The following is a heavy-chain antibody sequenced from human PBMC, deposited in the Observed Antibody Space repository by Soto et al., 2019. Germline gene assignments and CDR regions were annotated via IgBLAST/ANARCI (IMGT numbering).Heavy chain of an antibody. CDR1: GGSISSYY. V-gene: IGHV4-59*01. D-gene: IGHD5-12*01. J-gene: IGHJ4*02. Sequence: SETLSLTCTVSGGSISSYYWSWIRQPPGKGLEWIGYIYYSGSTNYNPSLKSRVTISVDTSKNQFSLKLSSVTAADTAVYYCARGRVEMATMHFDYWGQGTLVTVSS. CDR2: IYYSGST. CDR3: ARGRVEMATMHFDY.